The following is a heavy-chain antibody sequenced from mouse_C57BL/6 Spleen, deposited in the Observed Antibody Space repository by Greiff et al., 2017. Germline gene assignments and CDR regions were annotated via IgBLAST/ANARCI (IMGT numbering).Heavy chain of an antibody. CDR2: IYPGSGST. Sequence: QVQLQQPGAELVKPGASVKMSCKASGYTFTSYWITWVKQRPGQGLEWIGDIYPGSGSTNYNEKFKSKATLTVDTSSSTAYMQLSSLTSEDSAVYYCAREALTGSAWFAYWGQGTLVTVSA. V-gene: IGHV1-55*01. J-gene: IGHJ3*01. CDR3: AREALTGSAWFAY. CDR1: GYTFTSYW. D-gene: IGHD1-1*01.